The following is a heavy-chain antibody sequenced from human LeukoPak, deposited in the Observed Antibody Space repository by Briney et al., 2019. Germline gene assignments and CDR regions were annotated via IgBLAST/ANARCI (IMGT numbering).Heavy chain of an antibody. CDR2: ISFDGSDK. V-gene: IGHV3-30*04. Sequence: GRSLRLSCVASGFSFSNYAMHWVRQAPGMGLQWVAVISFDGSDKYYRDSVKGRFTISRDNSRNTVYLQIYSVRIEDTAIYYCASQSDSYGLPSDHWGQGTLVTVSS. J-gene: IGHJ4*02. D-gene: IGHD5-18*01. CDR1: GFSFSNYA. CDR3: ASQSDSYGLPSDH.